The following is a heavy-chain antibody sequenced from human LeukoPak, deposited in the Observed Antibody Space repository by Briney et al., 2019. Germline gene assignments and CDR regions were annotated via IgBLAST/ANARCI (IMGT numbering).Heavy chain of an antibody. CDR3: AKRSAAGTVGYFDY. V-gene: IGHV3-9*01. J-gene: IGHJ4*02. CDR1: GFTFDDYA. CDR2: ISWNGATF. Sequence: PGRSLRLSCAASGFTFDDYAMHWVRQAPGKGLEWVLGISWNGATFYYADSVKGRFTISRDNTKNSLYLQMNSLRAEDTALYYCAKRSAAGTVGYFDYWGQGSLVTVSS. D-gene: IGHD6-13*01.